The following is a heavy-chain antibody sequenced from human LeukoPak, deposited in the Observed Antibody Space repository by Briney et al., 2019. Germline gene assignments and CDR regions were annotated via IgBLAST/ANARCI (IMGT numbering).Heavy chain of an antibody. CDR2: IYYSGTT. D-gene: IGHD4-23*01. Sequence: SETLSLTCTVSGGSISSNSYYWGWIRQPPGKGLEWIGSIYYSGTTYYNPSLMSRVTISIDTSKNHFSLKLSSVTAADTAVYYCARHFDDYGGRWAFDIWGQGTMVTVSS. CDR3: ARHFDDYGGRWAFDI. J-gene: IGHJ3*02. CDR1: GGSISSNSYY. V-gene: IGHV4-39*07.